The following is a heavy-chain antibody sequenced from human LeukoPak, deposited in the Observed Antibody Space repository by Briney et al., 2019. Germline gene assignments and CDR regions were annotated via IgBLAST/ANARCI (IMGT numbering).Heavy chain of an antibody. J-gene: IGHJ3*02. V-gene: IGHV4-34*01. CDR2: IYYSGNT. CDR1: GGSFSGYY. CDR3: ARHPIAAAGMGAFDI. Sequence: SETLSLTCAVYGGSFSGYYWGWVRQPPGKGLEWLGSIYYSGNTYYNPSLKSRLTISLDTSKNQFSLRLSSVSAADTAVYYCARHPIAAAGMGAFDIWGQGTMVTVSS. D-gene: IGHD6-13*01.